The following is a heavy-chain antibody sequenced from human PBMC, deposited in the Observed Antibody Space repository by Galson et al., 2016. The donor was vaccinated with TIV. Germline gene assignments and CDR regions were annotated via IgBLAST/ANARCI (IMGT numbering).Heavy chain of an antibody. CDR1: GDSISSGSYY. Sequence: TLSLTCTVSGDSISSGSYYWSWIRQPAGKGLEWIGRIDSSGSTNYNPSLKSRLTISVDVAKSQFFLELKSVTAADTAIYYCVRGGPFSGSAEIRWFTDHFDYWSQGSLVTVSS. V-gene: IGHV4-61*02. CDR2: IDSSGST. CDR3: VRGGPFSGSAEIRWFTDHFDY. D-gene: IGHD6-25*01. J-gene: IGHJ4*02.